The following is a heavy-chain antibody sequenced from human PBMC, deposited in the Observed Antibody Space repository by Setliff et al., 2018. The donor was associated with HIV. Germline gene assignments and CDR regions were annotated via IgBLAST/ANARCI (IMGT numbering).Heavy chain of an antibody. V-gene: IGHV3-23*01. Sequence: GGSLRLSCKATGFSFSLYAMSWVRQAPGKGMEWVSSISGSGRQTYYGDSVKGRFTISIDNSWDTVHLQMNTLRAEDTAVYYCAKVPLFVVVPAALGGMDVWGQGTTVTVSS. CDR2: ISGSGRQT. CDR1: GFSFSLYA. CDR3: AKVPLFVVVPAALGGMDV. D-gene: IGHD2-2*01. J-gene: IGHJ6*02.